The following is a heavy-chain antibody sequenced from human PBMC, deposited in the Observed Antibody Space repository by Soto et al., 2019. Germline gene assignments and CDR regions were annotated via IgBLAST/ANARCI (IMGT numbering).Heavy chain of an antibody. Sequence: GGSLRLSCAASGFTFSSYSMNWVRQAPGKGLEWVSSISSSSSYIYYADSVKGRFTISRDNAKNSLYLQMNSLRAEDTAVYYCARSGGGIVVVPAGDSYDYWGQGTLVTVSS. J-gene: IGHJ4*02. D-gene: IGHD2-2*01. CDR2: ISSSSSYI. V-gene: IGHV3-21*01. CDR3: ARSGGGIVVVPAGDSYDY. CDR1: GFTFSSYS.